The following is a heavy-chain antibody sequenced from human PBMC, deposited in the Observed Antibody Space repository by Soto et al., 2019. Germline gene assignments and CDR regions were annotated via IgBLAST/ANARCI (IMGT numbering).Heavy chain of an antibody. D-gene: IGHD1-1*01. V-gene: IGHV1-69*01. CDR3: ARARLSNGYNNIYFFYGLDV. CDR2: IIPLFRKT. Sequence: QVQLVQSGAEVKRPGSSVKVSCKASGDMFRNSAFTWVRQAPGQGLAWMVVIIPLFRKTAAAQNFHGRVNLTADDSTSSLYMEVSSLTSEDTAVYYCARARLSNGYNNIYFFYGLDVFGQGTTITVSS. CDR1: GDMFRNSA. J-gene: IGHJ6*02.